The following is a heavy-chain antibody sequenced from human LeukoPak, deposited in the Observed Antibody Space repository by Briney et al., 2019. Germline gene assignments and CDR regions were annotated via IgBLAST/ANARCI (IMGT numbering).Heavy chain of an antibody. CDR3: AREPSFYGGNSEFDY. J-gene: IGHJ4*02. D-gene: IGHD4-23*01. CDR2: IYYSGST. Sequence: SETLSLTCTVSGGSISSSSYYWGWIRQPPGKGLEWIGSIYYSGSTYYNPSLKSRVTISADTSKNQFSLKLSSVTAADTAVYYCAREPSFYGGNSEFDYWGQGTLVTVSS. V-gene: IGHV4-39*07. CDR1: GGSISSSSYY.